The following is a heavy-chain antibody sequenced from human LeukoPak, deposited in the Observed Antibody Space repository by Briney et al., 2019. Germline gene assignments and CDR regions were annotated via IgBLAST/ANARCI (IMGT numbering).Heavy chain of an antibody. D-gene: IGHD6-6*01. CDR2: TYYRSKWYN. CDR1: GDSVSSNSAA. V-gene: IGHV6-1*01. J-gene: IGHJ6*03. CDR3: AREGTSIADPQKAHMDV. Sequence: PSQTLSLTCAISGDSVSSNSAAWNWIRQSPSRGLEWLGRTYYRSKWYNDYAVSVKSRITINPDTSKNQFSLQLNPVTPEDTAVYYCAREGTSIADPQKAHMDVWGKGTTVTVSS.